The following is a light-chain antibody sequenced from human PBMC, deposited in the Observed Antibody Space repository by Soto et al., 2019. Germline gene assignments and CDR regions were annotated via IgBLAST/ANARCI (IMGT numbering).Light chain of an antibody. V-gene: IGLV3-21*04. Sequence: SYELTQPPSVSVAPGETAKITCEGNNIGGKSVLWYQQKPGQAPVVVIYYDSDRPSGIPERFSGSNSRNTATLTISGVEAGDEADYYCQVWNSNSDHPVFGGGTQLTVL. CDR3: QVWNSNSDHPV. CDR1: NIGGKS. CDR2: YDS. J-gene: IGLJ7*01.